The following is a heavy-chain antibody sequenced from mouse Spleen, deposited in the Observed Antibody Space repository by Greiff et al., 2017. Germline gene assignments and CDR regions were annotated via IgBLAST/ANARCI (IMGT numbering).Heavy chain of an antibody. V-gene: IGHV14-3*02. CDR2: IVPANGNT. D-gene: IGHD1-2*01. J-gene: IGHJ2*01. Sequence: EVKLMESGAELVKPGASVKLSCTASGFNIKDTYMHWVNQRPEQGLEWIGRIVPANGNTKYDPKFQGKATITADTSSNTAYLQLSSLTSEDTAVYYCARGHYYGYFDYWGQGTTLTVSS. CDR1: GFNIKDTY. CDR3: ARGHYYGYFDY.